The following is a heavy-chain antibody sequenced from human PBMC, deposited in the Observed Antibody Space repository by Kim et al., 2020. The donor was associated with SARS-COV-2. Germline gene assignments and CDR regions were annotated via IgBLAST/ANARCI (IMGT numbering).Heavy chain of an antibody. CDR1: GFTFSSYG. Sequence: GGSLRLSCAASGFTFSSYGMHWVRQAPGKGLEWVAVIWYDGSNKYYADSVKGRFTISRDNSKNTLYLQMNSLRAEDTAVYYCARGRVPEYQLLLGAMQTYFLDYWGQGTLVTVSS. D-gene: IGHD2-2*01. J-gene: IGHJ4*02. V-gene: IGHV3-33*01. CDR2: IWYDGSNK. CDR3: ARGRVPEYQLLLGAMQTYFLDY.